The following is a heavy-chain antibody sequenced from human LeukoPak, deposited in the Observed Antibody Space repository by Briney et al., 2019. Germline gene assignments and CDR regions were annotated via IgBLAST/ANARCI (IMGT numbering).Heavy chain of an antibody. V-gene: IGHV3-30*04. Sequence: GGSLRLSCAASGFTFSTYTMHWVRQAPGKGLEWVALISYDGSNTYYADSVKGRFTISKDNSKNSLYLQMNSLRTEDTALYYCAKEGGYYYYMDVWGKGTTVTVSS. CDR3: AKEGGYYYYMDV. J-gene: IGHJ6*03. CDR2: ISYDGSNT. D-gene: IGHD3-16*01. CDR1: GFTFSTYT.